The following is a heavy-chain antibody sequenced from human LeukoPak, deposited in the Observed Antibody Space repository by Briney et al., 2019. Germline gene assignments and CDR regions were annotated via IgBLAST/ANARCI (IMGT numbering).Heavy chain of an antibody. D-gene: IGHD3-10*01. J-gene: IGHJ6*03. CDR3: ARHADGSGTIGDYMDV. V-gene: IGHV4-39*01. Sequence: SETLSLTCTVSGGSISSSSYYWGWIRQPPGKGLEWIGSIYYSGSTYYNPSLKSRVTISVDTSKNQLSLKLSSVTAADTAVYYCARHADGSGTIGDYMDVWGKGTTVTVSS. CDR1: GGSISSSSYY. CDR2: IYYSGST.